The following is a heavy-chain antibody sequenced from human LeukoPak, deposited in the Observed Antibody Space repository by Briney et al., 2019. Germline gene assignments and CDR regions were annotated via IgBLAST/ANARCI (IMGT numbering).Heavy chain of an antibody. CDR2: ISGGGSII. CDR1: GFTFSDYH. V-gene: IGHV3-11*04. J-gene: IGHJ4*02. CDR3: ASDFRGPTGY. D-gene: IGHD3-9*01. Sequence: GGSLRLSCAASGFTFSDYHMSWIRQAPGKGLEWISYISGGGSIIYYAGSVKGRFTISTDDARNSLYLQMNSLRAEDTAVYYCASDFRGPTGYWGQGILVTVSS.